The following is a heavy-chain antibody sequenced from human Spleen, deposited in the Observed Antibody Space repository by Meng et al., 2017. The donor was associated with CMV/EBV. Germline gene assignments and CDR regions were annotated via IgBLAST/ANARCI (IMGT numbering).Heavy chain of an antibody. CDR1: GFTVSSNY. D-gene: IGHD5-24*01. J-gene: IGHJ4*02. Sequence: ETLSLTCAASGFTVSSNYMSWVRQAPGKGLEWVSVIYSGGSTYYADSVKGRFTISRDNSENMLYLKMDSLRAEDTALYYCVKEDNLGYFDYWGQGTLVPSPQ. CDR2: IYSGGST. CDR3: VKEDNLGYFDY. V-gene: IGHV3-53*01.